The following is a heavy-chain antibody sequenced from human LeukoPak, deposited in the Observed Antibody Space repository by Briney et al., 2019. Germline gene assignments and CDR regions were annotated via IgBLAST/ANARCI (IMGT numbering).Heavy chain of an antibody. CDR3: ARDLRMVYAPAFDY. CDR2: ISSSSTYI. D-gene: IGHD2-8*01. J-gene: IGHJ4*02. CDR1: GFTFSTYS. V-gene: IGHV3-21*01. Sequence: TGGSLRLSCAASGFTFSTYSMNWVRQAPGKGLEWVSSISSSSTYIYYADSVKGRFTISRDNAKNSLYLQMNSLRAEDTAVYYCARDLRMVYAPAFDYWGQGTLVTVSS.